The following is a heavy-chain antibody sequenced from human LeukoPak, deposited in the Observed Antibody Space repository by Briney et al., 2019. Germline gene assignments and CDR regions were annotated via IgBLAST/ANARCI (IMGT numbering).Heavy chain of an antibody. J-gene: IGHJ6*02. Sequence: PSETLSLTCAVYGGSFSGYYWSWIRQPPGKGLEWIGSIYYSGSTYYNPSLKSRVTISVDTSKNQFSLKLSSVTAADTAVYYCARDETGYSSGWYAPPYYYGMDVWGQGTTVTVSS. CDR3: ARDETGYSSGWYAPPYYYGMDV. CDR2: IYYSGST. V-gene: IGHV4-34*01. D-gene: IGHD6-19*01. CDR1: GGSFSGYY.